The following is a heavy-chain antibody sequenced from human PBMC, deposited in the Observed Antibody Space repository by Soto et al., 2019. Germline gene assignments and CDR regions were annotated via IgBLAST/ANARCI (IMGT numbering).Heavy chain of an antibody. J-gene: IGHJ3*02. Sequence: EVQLVESGGGLVQPGRSLRLSCAASGFTFDDYAMHWVRQAPGKGLEWVSGISWNSGSIGYADSVKGRFTISRDNAKNCLYLQMNSLRAEDTALYYCAKARYCSSTSCLNKGGAFDIWGQGTMVTVSS. CDR3: AKARYCSSTSCLNKGGAFDI. V-gene: IGHV3-9*01. D-gene: IGHD2-2*01. CDR2: ISWNSGSI. CDR1: GFTFDDYA.